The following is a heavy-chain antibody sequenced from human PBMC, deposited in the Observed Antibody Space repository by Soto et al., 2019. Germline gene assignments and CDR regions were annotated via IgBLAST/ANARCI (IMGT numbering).Heavy chain of an antibody. CDR2: ISSGSRYI. Sequence: PGGSLRLSCVVSGFTFSDYTMNWVRQAPGKGLEWVSSISSGSRYIYYADLVKGRFTISRDNAKNSLYLQMNSLRADDTAVYYCASTLLRGWGWGQGTPVTVAS. V-gene: IGHV3-21*06. CDR3: ASTLLRGWG. D-gene: IGHD3-10*01. CDR1: GFTFSDYT. J-gene: IGHJ4*02.